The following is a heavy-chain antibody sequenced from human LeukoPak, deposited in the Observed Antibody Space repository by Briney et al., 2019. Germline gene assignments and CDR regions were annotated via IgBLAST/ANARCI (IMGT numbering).Heavy chain of an antibody. V-gene: IGHV5-51*01. D-gene: IGHD2-15*01. Sequence: GESLKISCKGSGYSFTSYWIGWVRQMPGKGLEWMGIIYPGDSDTRYSPSFQGQVTISADKSISTAYLQWSSLKASDTAMYYCARHAQGGCSGGSCYSAPPGYFDYWGQGTLVTVSS. CDR2: IYPGDSDT. CDR1: GYSFTSYW. CDR3: ARHAQGGCSGGSCYSAPPGYFDY. J-gene: IGHJ4*02.